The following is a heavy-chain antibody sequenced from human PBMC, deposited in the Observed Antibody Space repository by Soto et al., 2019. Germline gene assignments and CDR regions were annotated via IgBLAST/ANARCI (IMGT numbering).Heavy chain of an antibody. J-gene: IGHJ6*02. CDR2: IYYSGST. CDR3: ARYKSNYYYGMDV. V-gene: IGHV4-31*03. D-gene: IGHD1-20*01. Sequence: SETLSLTCTVSGGSISSGGYYWTWIRQHPGKGLEWIGYIYYSGSTYYNPSLKSRVTISVDTSKNQFSLKLSSMTAADTAVYYCARYKSNYYYGMDVSGQGTTVTVSS. CDR1: GGSISSGGYY.